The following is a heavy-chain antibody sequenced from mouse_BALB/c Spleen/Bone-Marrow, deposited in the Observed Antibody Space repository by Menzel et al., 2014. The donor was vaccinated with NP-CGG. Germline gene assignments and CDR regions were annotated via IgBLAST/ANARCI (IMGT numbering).Heavy chain of an antibody. CDR1: GFDFSRYW. Sequence: VQLQQSGGGLVQPGGSLKLSCAASGFDFSRYWMSWVRQAPGKGLEWIGEINPDSSTTNYTPSLKDKFIISRDNAKNTLYLQMSKVRSEDTALYYCARLHYYGSFAYWGQGTLVTVSA. J-gene: IGHJ3*01. D-gene: IGHD1-2*01. V-gene: IGHV4-1*02. CDR2: INPDSSTT. CDR3: ARLHYYGSFAY.